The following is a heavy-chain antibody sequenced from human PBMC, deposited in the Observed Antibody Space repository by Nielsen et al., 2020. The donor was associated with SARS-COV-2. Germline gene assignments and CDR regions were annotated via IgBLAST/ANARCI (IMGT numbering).Heavy chain of an antibody. Sequence: GGSLRLSCAASGFTFSASWMAWVRQAPGKGLEWLSNIRPDGTGANYVDSVKGRFTISRDNAKKSLYLQMNNLRTEDTAVYYCAKSSNSDYYYYYGMDVWGQGTTVTVSS. CDR1: GFTFSASW. J-gene: IGHJ6*02. CDR2: IRPDGTGA. CDR3: AKSSNSDYYYYYGMDV. D-gene: IGHD2-2*01. V-gene: IGHV3-7*03.